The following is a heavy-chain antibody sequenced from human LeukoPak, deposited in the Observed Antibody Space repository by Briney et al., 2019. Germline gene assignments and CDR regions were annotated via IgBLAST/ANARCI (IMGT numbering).Heavy chain of an antibody. D-gene: IGHD1-1*01. Sequence: GASVMVSCKASGYVFTNYAISWVRQAPGQGLEWMGWISAYNGNTNYAQKLQGRVTMTTDTSTSTAYMELRSLRSDDTAVYYCARTPVNWNDASLFWFDPWGQGTLVTVSS. V-gene: IGHV1-18*01. CDR3: ARTPVNWNDASLFWFDP. CDR2: ISAYNGNT. J-gene: IGHJ5*02. CDR1: GYVFTNYA.